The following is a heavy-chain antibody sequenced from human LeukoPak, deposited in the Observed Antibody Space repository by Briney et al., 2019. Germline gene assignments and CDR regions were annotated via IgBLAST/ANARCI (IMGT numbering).Heavy chain of an antibody. J-gene: IGHJ4*02. V-gene: IGHV3-74*01. CDR1: GFTISSYW. Sequence: GGSLRLSCAASGFTISSYWMHWVRQAPGKGLVWASRINSDGSSTSYADSVKGRFTISRDNAKNTLYLQMNSLRAEDTAVYYCARDEKPNYYYDSSGLIDYWGQGTLVTVSS. D-gene: IGHD3-22*01. CDR3: ARDEKPNYYYDSSGLIDY. CDR2: INSDGSST.